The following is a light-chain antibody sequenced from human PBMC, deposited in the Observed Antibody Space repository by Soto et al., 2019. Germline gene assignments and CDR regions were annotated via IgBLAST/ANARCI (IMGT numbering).Light chain of an antibody. V-gene: IGKV3-15*01. CDR3: QQYHDWPPIT. CDR1: QTVSDD. Sequence: EIVMTQSPATLFVSPGERATLSCRASQTVSDDLAWYQQKPGQAPRLLIYGASTRATDIPARFSGGGSGTEFTLTISSLQSDDSAIYYCQQYHDWPPITFGPGTKVNI. CDR2: GAS. J-gene: IGKJ3*01.